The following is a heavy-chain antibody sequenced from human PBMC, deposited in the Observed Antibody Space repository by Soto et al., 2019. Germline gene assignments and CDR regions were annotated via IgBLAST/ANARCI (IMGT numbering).Heavy chain of an antibody. V-gene: IGHV1-3*01. J-gene: IGHJ4*02. Sequence: ASVKVSCKASGYTFTSYAMHWVRQAPGQRLEWMGWINAGNGNTKYSQKFQGRVTITRDTSASTAYMELSSLRSEDTAVYYCARDAWANWKSGWGYFEYWGKGNMVIVSA. CDR2: INAGNGNT. CDR1: GYTFTSYA. D-gene: IGHD1-1*01. CDR3: ARDAWANWKSGWGYFEY.